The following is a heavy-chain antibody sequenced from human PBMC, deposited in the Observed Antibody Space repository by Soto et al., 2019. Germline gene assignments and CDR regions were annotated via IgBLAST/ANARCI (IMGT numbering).Heavy chain of an antibody. CDR1: GGSISSGYCC. D-gene: IGHD3-10*01. CDR3: AARPYYYYGLDV. Sequence: PSETLSLTCTVSGGSISSGYCCWSWIRQPPGKGPECIGYIYHSGNTYYNPSLKSRVTISLDRAKNQFSLKMTSVTAADTGLYYCAARPYYYYGLDVWGQGTTVTVSS. V-gene: IGHV4-30-4*01. CDR2: IYHSGNT. J-gene: IGHJ6*02.